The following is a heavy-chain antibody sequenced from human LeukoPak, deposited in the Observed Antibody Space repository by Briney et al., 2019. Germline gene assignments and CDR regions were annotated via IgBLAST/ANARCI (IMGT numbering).Heavy chain of an antibody. CDR3: ARDLGITMVRGVIRGGPNWFDP. D-gene: IGHD3-10*01. J-gene: IGHJ5*02. Sequence: SETLPLTCTVSGGSISSYYWSWIRQPAGKGLEWIGRIYTSGSTNYNPSLKSRVTMSVDTSKNQFSLKLSSVTAADTAVYYCARDLGITMVRGVIRGGPNWFDPWGQGTLVTVSS. CDR1: GGSISSYY. CDR2: IYTSGST. V-gene: IGHV4-4*07.